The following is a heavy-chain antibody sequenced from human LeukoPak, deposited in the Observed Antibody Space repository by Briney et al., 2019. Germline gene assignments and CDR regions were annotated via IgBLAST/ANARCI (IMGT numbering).Heavy chain of an antibody. J-gene: IGHJ5*02. D-gene: IGHD6-6*01. Sequence: SVKVSCKASGCTFSSYAISWVRQAPGQGLEWMGRIIPIFGTANYAQKYQGTVTITTDESTSTAYMELSSLRSEDTAVYYCARDTSSSFYWFDPWGQGTLVTVS. CDR3: ARDTSSSFYWFDP. CDR2: IIPIFGTA. CDR1: GCTFSSYA. V-gene: IGHV1-69*05.